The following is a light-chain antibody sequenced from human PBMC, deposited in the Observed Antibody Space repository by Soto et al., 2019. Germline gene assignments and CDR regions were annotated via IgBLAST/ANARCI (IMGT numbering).Light chain of an antibody. Sequence: DIQMTQSPSSLSASVGDRATITCRASQSINTNLNWYQQKPGKAPKLLIYGASALETGVPSRFRGSGSGTDFTLTISTLQPEDCAIYYCQQSFRTPFTFGQGTKLEF. CDR1: QSINTN. J-gene: IGKJ2*01. V-gene: IGKV1-39*01. CDR2: GAS. CDR3: QQSFRTPFT.